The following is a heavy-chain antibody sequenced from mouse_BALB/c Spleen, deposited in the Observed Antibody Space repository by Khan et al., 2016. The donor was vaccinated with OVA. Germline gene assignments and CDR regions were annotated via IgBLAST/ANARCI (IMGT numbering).Heavy chain of an antibody. CDR2: INSDGDYT. V-gene: IGHV5-6*01. Sequence: EVQLVESGGDLVKPGGSLRLSCAASAFTFSTYGMSWVRQPPDKRLEWVATINSDGDYTYYPDTVKGRFTISRNNAENTLYLQMSSLKSEDTAIYYCASHLTGSFAYWGQGTLVTVSA. CDR1: AFTFSTYG. J-gene: IGHJ3*01. D-gene: IGHD4-1*01. CDR3: ASHLTGSFAY.